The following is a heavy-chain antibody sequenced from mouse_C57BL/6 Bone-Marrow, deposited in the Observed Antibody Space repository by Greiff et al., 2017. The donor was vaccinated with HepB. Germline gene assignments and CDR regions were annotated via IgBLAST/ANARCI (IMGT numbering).Heavy chain of an antibody. D-gene: IGHD4-1*01. J-gene: IGHJ3*01. Sequence: DVMLVESGGGLVKPGGSLKLSCAASGFTFSDYGMHWVRQAPEKGLEWVAYISSGSSTIYYADTVKGRFTISRDNAKNTLFLQMTSLRSEDTAMYYCAPLGRGFAYWGQGTLVTVSA. CDR3: APLGRGFAY. CDR2: ISSGSSTI. V-gene: IGHV5-17*01. CDR1: GFTFSDYG.